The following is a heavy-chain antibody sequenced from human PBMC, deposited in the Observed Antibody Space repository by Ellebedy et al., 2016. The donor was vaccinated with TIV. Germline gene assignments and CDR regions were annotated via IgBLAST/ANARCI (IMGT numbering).Heavy chain of an antibody. CDR3: ARQGRRGLAGNFDY. CDR1: GFTFSSYA. J-gene: IGHJ4*02. D-gene: IGHD6-19*01. Sequence: GESLKISCTASGFTFSSYAMSWVRQAPGKGLEWVAVISYDGSNKYYADSVKGRFTISRDNSKNTLYLQMNSLRAEDTAVYYCARQGRRGLAGNFDYWGQGTLVTVSS. CDR2: ISYDGSNK. V-gene: IGHV3-30-3*01.